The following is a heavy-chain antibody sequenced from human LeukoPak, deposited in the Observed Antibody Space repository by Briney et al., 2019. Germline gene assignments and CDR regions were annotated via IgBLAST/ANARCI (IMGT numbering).Heavy chain of an antibody. Sequence: GESLKISCKGSRYSFTSYSIGWVRQMPRKGLEWMGIVYPGDSGTRYSPSFQGQVTISADQSLSPAYLQWTRRKAAVTAMYYCARRQGCSSTSCPPDYWGQGTLVTVSP. D-gene: IGHD2-2*01. CDR2: VYPGDSGT. CDR3: ARRQGCSSTSCPPDY. J-gene: IGHJ4*02. V-gene: IGHV5-51*01. CDR1: RYSFTSYS.